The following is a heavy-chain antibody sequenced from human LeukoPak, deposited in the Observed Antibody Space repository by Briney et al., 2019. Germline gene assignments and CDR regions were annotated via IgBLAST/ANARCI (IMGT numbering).Heavy chain of an antibody. V-gene: IGHV3-66*01. J-gene: IGHJ6*03. Sequence: PGGSLRLSCAASGFTFSDYYMSWVRQAPGKGLEWVSVIYSGGSTYYADSVKGRFTISRDNSKNTLYLQMNSLRAEDTAVYYCARESSSSSWYRSMDVWGKGPRSPSP. D-gene: IGHD6-13*01. CDR1: GFTFSDYY. CDR2: IYSGGST. CDR3: ARESSSSSWYRSMDV.